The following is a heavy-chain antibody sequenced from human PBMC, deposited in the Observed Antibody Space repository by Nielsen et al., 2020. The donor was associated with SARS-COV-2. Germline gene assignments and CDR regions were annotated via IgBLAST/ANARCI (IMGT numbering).Heavy chain of an antibody. CDR2: IWYDGSNK. V-gene: IGHV3-33*01. CDR3: ARDPSITIFGVVIAAGAFDI. Sequence: GESLKISCAASGFTFSSYGMHWVRQAPGKGLEWVAVIWYDGSNKYYADSVKGRFTISRDNSKNTLYLQMNSLRAEDTAVYYCARDPSITIFGVVIAAGAFDIWGQGTMVTVSS. J-gene: IGHJ3*02. CDR1: GFTFSSYG. D-gene: IGHD3-3*01.